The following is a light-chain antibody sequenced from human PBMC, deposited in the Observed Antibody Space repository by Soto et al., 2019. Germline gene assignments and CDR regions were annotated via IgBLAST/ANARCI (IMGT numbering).Light chain of an antibody. CDR3: QQYQTWPRT. V-gene: IGKV3-15*01. CDR1: QSVSSN. CDR2: EAS. J-gene: IGKJ1*01. Sequence: EIVMTQSPATLSVSPGERATLSCRASQSVSSNLAWYQQKPGQAPRLLLYEASTRATGVPARFSGSGSRTDFTLTISGLQSEDAAIYYCQQYQTWPRTFGQGTRVEVK.